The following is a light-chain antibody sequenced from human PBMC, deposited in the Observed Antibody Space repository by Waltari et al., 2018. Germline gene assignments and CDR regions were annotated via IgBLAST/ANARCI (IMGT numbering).Light chain of an antibody. CDR2: KGS. V-gene: IGKV1-5*03. CDR1: QSINNW. CDR3: QQYNSYPWT. Sequence: DIQMTQSPSTLSAPVTYRVTITCRASQSINNWLAWYQQKSGKAPKLLIYKGSYLASVVPARFSGSGSGTEFTLTINSLQPGDIATYYCQQYNSYPWTFGQGTKVEIE. J-gene: IGKJ1*01.